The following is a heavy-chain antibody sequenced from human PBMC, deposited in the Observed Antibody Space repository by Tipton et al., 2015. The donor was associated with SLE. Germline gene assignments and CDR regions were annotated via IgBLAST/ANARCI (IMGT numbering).Heavy chain of an antibody. D-gene: IGHD2-15*01. V-gene: IGHV3-49*04. CDR2: IRSKPYGGTV. Sequence: RSLRLSCAVSGFTFTSYGMHWVRQAPGKGLEWVGFIRSKPYGGTVEYAAAVKGRFTVSRDDSNSVAFLHMSSLKSEDTAVYYCTSMCSGNSCYSGLLNYWGQGTMVTVSS. J-gene: IGHJ3*01. CDR3: TSMCSGNSCYSGLLNY. CDR1: GFTFTSYG.